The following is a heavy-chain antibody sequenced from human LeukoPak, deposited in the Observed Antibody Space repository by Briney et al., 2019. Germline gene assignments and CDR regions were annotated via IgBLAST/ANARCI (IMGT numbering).Heavy chain of an antibody. Sequence: GGSLRLSCAASGFTFSSYGMHWVRQAPGKGLEWVSAISGSGGSTYYADSVKGRFTISRDNSKNTLYLQMNSLRAEDTAIYYCAKDRYDTSGYYPRPFDYWGQGTLVTVSS. CDR1: GFTFSSYG. V-gene: IGHV3-23*01. J-gene: IGHJ4*02. D-gene: IGHD3-22*01. CDR3: AKDRYDTSGYYPRPFDY. CDR2: ISGSGGST.